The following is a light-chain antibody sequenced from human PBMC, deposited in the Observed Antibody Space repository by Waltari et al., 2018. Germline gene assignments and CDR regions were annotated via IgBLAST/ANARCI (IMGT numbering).Light chain of an antibody. J-gene: IGKJ1*01. Sequence: DIQMTQSPSSLSASVGDRVSITCRTSQTISSYLNWYKQKPGKAPNLLIYAAASLQSGVPSRFSGSGSGTDFPLTISSLQSEDFATYYCQQTYSTPRTFGQGTKVEVK. CDR2: AAA. CDR3: QQTYSTPRT. CDR1: QTISSY. V-gene: IGKV1-39*01.